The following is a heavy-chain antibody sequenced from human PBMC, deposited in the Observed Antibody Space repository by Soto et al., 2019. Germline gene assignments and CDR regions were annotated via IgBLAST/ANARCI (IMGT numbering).Heavy chain of an antibody. CDR2: TYYRSKWYS. Sequence: SQTLSLTCAISGDSVSSNSASWNWIRHSPSRGLEWLGRTYYRSKWYSDYGVSVKSRITINPDTSKNQFSLRLNSVTPEDTAVYHCARGTEWRRSSYSYGMDVWGQGNTVAVSS. CDR3: ARGTEWRRSSYSYGMDV. V-gene: IGHV6-1*01. D-gene: IGHD5-12*01. CDR1: GDSVSSNSAS. J-gene: IGHJ6*02.